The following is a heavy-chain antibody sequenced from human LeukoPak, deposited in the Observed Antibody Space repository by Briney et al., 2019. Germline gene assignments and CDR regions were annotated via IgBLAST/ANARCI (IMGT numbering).Heavy chain of an antibody. CDR1: GFTFSSYA. V-gene: IGHV3-64*01. D-gene: IGHD5-18*01. CDR3: ARGYSYGFFDY. Sequence: QPGGSLRLSCVASGFTFSSYAMHWVRQAPGKGLEYVSAISSNGGSTYYANSVKGRFTISRDNSKNTLYLQMGSLRAEDMAVYYCARGYSYGFFDYWGQGTLVTVSS. CDR2: ISSNGGST. J-gene: IGHJ4*02.